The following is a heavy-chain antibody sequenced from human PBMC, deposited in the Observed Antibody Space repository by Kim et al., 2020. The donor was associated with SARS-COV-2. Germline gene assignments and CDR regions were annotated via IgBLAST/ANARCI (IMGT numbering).Heavy chain of an antibody. CDR1: GGSISSSSYY. CDR2: IYYSGST. CDR3: ARHSYYYDSSGYDPSYYYYYGMDV. Sequence: SETLSLTCTVSGGSISSSSYYWGWIRQPPGKGLEWIGSIYYSGSTYYNPSLKSRVTISVDTSKNQFSLKLSSVTAADTAVYYCARHSYYYDSSGYDPSYYYYYGMDVWGQGTTVTVSS. V-gene: IGHV4-39*01. J-gene: IGHJ6*02. D-gene: IGHD3-22*01.